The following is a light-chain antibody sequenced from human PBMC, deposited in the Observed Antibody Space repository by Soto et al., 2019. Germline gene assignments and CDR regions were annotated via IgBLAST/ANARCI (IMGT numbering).Light chain of an antibody. J-gene: IGKJ5*01. CDR3: QQYGSSPPIT. V-gene: IGKV3-20*01. CDR2: DAS. Sequence: EFVLAQSPGTLSLSPGERATLSCRTIQSVSSIYLAWYQQKPGQAPRLLIYDASSRATGIPDRFSGSGSGTDFTLTISRLEPEDFAVYYCQQYGSSPPITFGQGTRLEIK. CDR1: QSVSSIY.